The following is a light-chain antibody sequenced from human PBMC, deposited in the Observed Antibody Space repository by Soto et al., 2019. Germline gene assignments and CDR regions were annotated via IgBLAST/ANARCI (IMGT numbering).Light chain of an antibody. CDR1: SSDVDGYNY. CDR2: DVN. J-gene: IGLJ2*01. CDR3: SSFTISRNTVI. Sequence: QSALTQPASVSGSPGQSITISCTGTSSDVDGYNYVSWYQYHPGKAPKLMIYDVNNRPSGVSNRFSGSKSGNTASLTISGLQAEDEADYYCSSFTISRNTVIFGGGTKVNVL. V-gene: IGLV2-14*01.